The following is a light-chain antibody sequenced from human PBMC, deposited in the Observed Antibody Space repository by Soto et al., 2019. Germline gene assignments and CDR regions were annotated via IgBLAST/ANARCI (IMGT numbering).Light chain of an antibody. CDR1: QSVSSRY. CDR2: GAS. Sequence: DIVLTQSPGTLSLYPGERATLSCRASQSVSSRYLAWYQKKPGQAPRLLIYGASSRATGVPDRFSGSGCGTAFFLITSSLEHEDFAVYYYQQYGSAPHTFGQGTKLEIK. CDR3: QQYGSAPHT. V-gene: IGKV3-20*01. J-gene: IGKJ2*01.